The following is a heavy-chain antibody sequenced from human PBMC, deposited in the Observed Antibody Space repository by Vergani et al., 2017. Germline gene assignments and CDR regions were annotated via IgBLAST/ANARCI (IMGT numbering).Heavy chain of an antibody. D-gene: IGHD3-10*01. J-gene: IGHJ4*02. V-gene: IGHV4-39*01. CDR3: ARAMVRGVMS. Sequence: QLHLQESGPGLVKPSETLSLTCTVSGGSITSSSYYWGWIRQPPGKGLEWIGNIYHSGGAYYNPSLKGRVTISVDTSKNQFSLEATSVTAADTAVYYCARAMVRGVMSWGQGTLVTVSS. CDR2: IYHSGGA. CDR1: GGSITSSSYY.